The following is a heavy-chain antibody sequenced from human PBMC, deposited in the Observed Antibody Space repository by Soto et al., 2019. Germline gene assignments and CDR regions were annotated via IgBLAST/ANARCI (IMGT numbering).Heavy chain of an antibody. J-gene: IGHJ5*02. Sequence: SVKVSCKASGGTFSSYAISWVRQAPGQGLEWMGGIIPIFGTANYAQKFQGRVTITADESTGTAYMELSSLRSEDTAVYYCARALSPGIAVAPYWFDPWGQGTLVTVSS. CDR2: IIPIFGTA. D-gene: IGHD6-19*01. CDR1: GGTFSSYA. V-gene: IGHV1-69*13. CDR3: ARALSPGIAVAPYWFDP.